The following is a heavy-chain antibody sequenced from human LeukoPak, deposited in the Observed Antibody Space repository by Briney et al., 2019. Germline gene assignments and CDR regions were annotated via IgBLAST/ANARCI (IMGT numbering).Heavy chain of an antibody. CDR2: ISGSGGST. V-gene: IGHV3-23*01. J-gene: IGHJ4*02. Sequence: GGSLRLSCAASGFTFSSYAMSWVRQAPGKGLEWVSAISGSGGSTYYADSVKGRFTISRDNSKNTLYLQMNSLRAEDTAVYARRAGAYSHPYDYWGQGTLVTVSS. CDR1: GFTFSSYA. CDR3: RAGAYSHPYDY. D-gene: IGHD4/OR15-4a*01.